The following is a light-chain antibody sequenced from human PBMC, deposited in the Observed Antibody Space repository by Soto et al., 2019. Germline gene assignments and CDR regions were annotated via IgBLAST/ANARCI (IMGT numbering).Light chain of an antibody. V-gene: IGLV2-23*01. CDR2: EDY. Sequence: QSALTQPASVSGSPGQSITISRTGTSSDIGSYDRVSWYQWHPGKAPKLIIYEDYRRPSQISNRFSGSKSGNTASLTISGLQAEDEADYYCCSYAGSNIFAVFGGGTKLTVL. J-gene: IGLJ2*01. CDR1: SSDIGSYDR. CDR3: CSYAGSNIFAV.